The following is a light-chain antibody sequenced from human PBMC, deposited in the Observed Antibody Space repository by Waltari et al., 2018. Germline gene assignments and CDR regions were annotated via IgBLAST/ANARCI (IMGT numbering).Light chain of an antibody. V-gene: IGKV3-20*01. CDR1: QSVGTNF. Sequence: EVVSTHSPGSLSVSAADRATLSCRASQSVGTNFLNWYQQKPGQAPRLLMYGASSRATGIPDRFSGSGSGTDFTLTISRLEPEDCAVYYCQQYDSIVLTFGGGTKV. CDR3: QQYDSIVLT. CDR2: GAS. J-gene: IGKJ4*02.